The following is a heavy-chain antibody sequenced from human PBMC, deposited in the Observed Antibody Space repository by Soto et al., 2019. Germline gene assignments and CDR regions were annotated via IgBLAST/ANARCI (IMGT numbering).Heavy chain of an antibody. Sequence: SETLSLTCTVSVGSIPRVGYYWSWIRQHPGKGLEWIGCIYYSGFTYYNPSLKSRVTISVDTSKNQFSLKLSSVTAADTAVYYCARSVFPWGQGTLVTVSS. CDR2: IYYSGFT. CDR1: VGSIPRVGYY. V-gene: IGHV4-31*03. J-gene: IGHJ5*02. CDR3: ARSVFP.